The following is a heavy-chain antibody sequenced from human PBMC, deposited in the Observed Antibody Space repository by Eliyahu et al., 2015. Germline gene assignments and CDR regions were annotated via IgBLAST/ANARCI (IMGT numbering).Heavy chain of an antibody. CDR2: IYHSGST. CDR1: GYSISSGXY. D-gene: IGHD1-26*01. Sequence: QVQLQESGPGLVKPSETLSLTCAVSGYSISSGXYWGWIRQPPGKGLEWIGSIYHSGSTYYNPSLKSRVTISVDTSKNQFSLKLSSVTAADTAVYYCASAVGATEYGMDVWGQGTTVTVSS. V-gene: IGHV4-38-2*01. CDR3: ASAVGATEYGMDV. J-gene: IGHJ6*02.